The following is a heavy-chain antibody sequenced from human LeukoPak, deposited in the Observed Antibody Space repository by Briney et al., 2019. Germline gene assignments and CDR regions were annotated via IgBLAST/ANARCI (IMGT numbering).Heavy chain of an antibody. CDR3: ARGLYDSSGYIDY. CDR1: GYTFTGYY. J-gene: IGHJ4*02. CDR2: INPNSGGT. V-gene: IGHV1-2*06. Sequence: ASVKVSCKASGYTFTGYYMHWVRQAPGQGLEWMGRINPNSGGTNYAQKFQGRVTMTRDTSISTAYMELSRLRSDDTAVYYCARGLYDSSGYIDYWSQGTLVTVSS. D-gene: IGHD3-22*01.